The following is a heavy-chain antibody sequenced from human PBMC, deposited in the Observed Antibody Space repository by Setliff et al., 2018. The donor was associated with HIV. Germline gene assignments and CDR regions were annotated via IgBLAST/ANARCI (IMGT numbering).Heavy chain of an antibody. CDR2: IYYSGRS. V-gene: IGHV4-39*01. J-gene: IGHJ4*02. Sequence: SETLSLTCTVSGGSITSSSYYWGWIRQPPGKGLEWIGSIYYSGRSYYSPSLKSRVSLSVDTSKNQFSLKLSSVTATDTAVYYCARLDCSSSSGFVDYWGQGTLVTVSS. CDR3: ARLDCSSSSGFVDY. D-gene: IGHD2-2*01. CDR1: GGSITSSSYY.